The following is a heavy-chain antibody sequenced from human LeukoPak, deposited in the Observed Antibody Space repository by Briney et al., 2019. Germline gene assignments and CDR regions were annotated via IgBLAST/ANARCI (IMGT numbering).Heavy chain of an antibody. CDR3: ARTNGGYEYN. CDR2: INPYSGDT. CDR1: GYTFTGYY. D-gene: IGHD5-12*01. J-gene: IGHJ4*02. V-gene: IGHV1-2*02. Sequence: ASVKVSCKASGYTFTGYYMHWVRQAPGQGLEWMGWINPYSGDTMYAQKFQGRVTMTRDTSISTAYMELNRLRSDDTAVYYCARTNGGYEYNWGQGTLVIVSS.